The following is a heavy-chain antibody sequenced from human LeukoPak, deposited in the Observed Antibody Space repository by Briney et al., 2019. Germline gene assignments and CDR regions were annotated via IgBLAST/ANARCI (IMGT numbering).Heavy chain of an antibody. CDR1: GYTFTSYD. CDR2: MNPNSGNT. CDR3: ARGRTYCSGGSCYSSWFDP. D-gene: IGHD2-15*01. Sequence: ASVKVSCKASGYTFTSYDINWVRQATGQGREWMGWMNPNSGNTGYAQKFQGRVTMTRNTSISTAYMELSSLRSENTAVYYCARGRTYCSGGSCYSSWFDPWGQGTLVTVSS. J-gene: IGHJ5*02. V-gene: IGHV1-8*01.